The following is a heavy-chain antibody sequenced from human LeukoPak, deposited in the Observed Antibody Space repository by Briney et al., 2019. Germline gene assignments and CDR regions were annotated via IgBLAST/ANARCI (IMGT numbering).Heavy chain of an antibody. CDR1: GGTFSSYA. V-gene: IGHV1-69*06. CDR2: IIPIFGTA. CDR3: ARGPITMVRGVIRFDY. Sequence: SVKVSCKASGGTFSSYAISWVRQDPGQGLEWMGGIIPIFGTANYAQKFQGRVTITADKSTSTAYMELSSLRSEDTAVYYCARGPITMVRGVIRFDYWGQGTLVTVSS. J-gene: IGHJ4*02. D-gene: IGHD3-10*01.